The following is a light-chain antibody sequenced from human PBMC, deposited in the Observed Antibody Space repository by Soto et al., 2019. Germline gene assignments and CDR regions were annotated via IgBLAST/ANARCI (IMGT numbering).Light chain of an antibody. CDR3: QHYGSSPIT. CDR2: GAS. V-gene: IGKV3-20*01. CDR1: QRVNSR. Sequence: IVLTQSPGTLSLSPGERATLSCRASQRVNSRLAWYQPKPGQAPRLLISGASSRATGIPDRFSGSGSATDFTLTISRLEPEDFALYYCQHYGSSPITFAQRTRLAIK. J-gene: IGKJ5*01.